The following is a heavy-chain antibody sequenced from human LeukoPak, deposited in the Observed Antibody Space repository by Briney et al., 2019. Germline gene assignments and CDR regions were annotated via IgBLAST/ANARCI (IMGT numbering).Heavy chain of an antibody. Sequence: ASVKVSCKASGYTFTGYYMHWVQQAPGQGLEWMGWINPNSGGTNYAQKFQGWVTMTRDTSISTAYMELSRLRSDDTAVYYCATHYGSGSYSGRGYYGMDVWGKGTTVTVSS. CDR1: GYTFTGYY. CDR2: INPNSGGT. J-gene: IGHJ6*04. D-gene: IGHD3-10*01. V-gene: IGHV1-2*04. CDR3: ATHYGSGSYSGRGYYGMDV.